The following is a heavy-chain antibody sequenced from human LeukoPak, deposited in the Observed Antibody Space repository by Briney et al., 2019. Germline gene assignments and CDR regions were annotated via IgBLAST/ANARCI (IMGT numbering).Heavy chain of an antibody. CDR1: GGSISSSSYY. Sequence: PSETLSLTCTVSGGSISSSSYYWGWIRQPPGKGLEWIGGIYYSGSTYYNPSLKSRVTISVDTSKNQFSLKLTSVTAADTAVYYCVRLSVVSPHRYFDLWGRGTLVTVSS. CDR2: IYYSGST. CDR3: VRLSVVSPHRYFDL. D-gene: IGHD4-23*01. V-gene: IGHV4-39*01. J-gene: IGHJ2*01.